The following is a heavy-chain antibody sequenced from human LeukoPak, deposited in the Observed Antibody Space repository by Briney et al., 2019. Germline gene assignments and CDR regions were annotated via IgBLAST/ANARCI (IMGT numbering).Heavy chain of an antibody. CDR3: ARGRRGRVQLGY. J-gene: IGHJ4*02. D-gene: IGHD1-1*01. Sequence: ASVKVSCKASGYTFTSYDINWVRQATGQGLEWMGWMNPNSGNTGYAQKFQGRVTMTRNTSISTAYMELSSLRSEDTAVYYCARGRRGRVQLGYWGQGTLVTVSS. V-gene: IGHV1-8*01. CDR1: GYTFTSYD. CDR2: MNPNSGNT.